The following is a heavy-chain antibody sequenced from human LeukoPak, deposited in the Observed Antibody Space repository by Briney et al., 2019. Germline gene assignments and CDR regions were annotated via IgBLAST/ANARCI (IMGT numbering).Heavy chain of an antibody. Sequence: SETLSLTCTVSGGFISSYYWSWIRQPPGKGLEWIGYIYYSGSTNYNPSLKSRVTISVDTSKNQFSLKLSSVTAADTAVYYCARVGVVVHWYFDLWGRGTLVTVSS. CDR3: ARVGVVVHWYFDL. D-gene: IGHD3-22*01. J-gene: IGHJ2*01. CDR2: IYYSGST. V-gene: IGHV4-59*01. CDR1: GGFISSYY.